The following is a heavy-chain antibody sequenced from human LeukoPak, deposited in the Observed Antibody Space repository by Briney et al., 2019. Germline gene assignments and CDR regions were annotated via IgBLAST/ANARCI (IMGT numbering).Heavy chain of an antibody. Sequence: SETLSLTCAVYGGSFSGYYWSWNRQPPGKGLEWIGEINHSGSTNYNPSLKSRVTISVDTSKNQFSLKLSSVTAADTAVYYCARSEVGLMVTTVFDYWGQGTLVTVSS. V-gene: IGHV4-34*01. D-gene: IGHD1-1*01. CDR3: ARSEVGLMVTTVFDY. J-gene: IGHJ4*02. CDR1: GGSFSGYY. CDR2: INHSGST.